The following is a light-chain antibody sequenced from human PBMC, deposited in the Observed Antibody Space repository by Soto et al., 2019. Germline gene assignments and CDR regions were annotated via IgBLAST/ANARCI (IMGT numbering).Light chain of an antibody. CDR3: CSYAGSYTRYV. CDR1: GSDVGDYDF. Sequence: QSVLTQPRSVSGSPGQSVTISCTGTGSDVGDYDFVSWYQQYPGEAPRVMIYDVTKRPSGVPDRFSASKSGNTASLTISGLQAEDEADYYCCSYAGSYTRYVFGSGTKVT. V-gene: IGLV2-11*01. J-gene: IGLJ1*01. CDR2: DVT.